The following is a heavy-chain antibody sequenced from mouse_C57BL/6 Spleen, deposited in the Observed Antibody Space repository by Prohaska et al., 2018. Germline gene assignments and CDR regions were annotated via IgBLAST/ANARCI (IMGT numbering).Heavy chain of an antibody. Sequence: EVQLVESGGGLVKPGGSLKLSCAASGFTFSSYAMSWVRQTPEKRLEWVATISDGGSYTYYPDNVKGRFTISRDNAKNNLYLQMSHLKSEDTAMYYCARDQGTTVWDFWGQGTTLTVSS. CDR3: ARDQGTTVWDF. V-gene: IGHV5-4*01. D-gene: IGHD1-1*01. J-gene: IGHJ2*01. CDR2: ISDGGSYT. CDR1: GFTFSSYA.